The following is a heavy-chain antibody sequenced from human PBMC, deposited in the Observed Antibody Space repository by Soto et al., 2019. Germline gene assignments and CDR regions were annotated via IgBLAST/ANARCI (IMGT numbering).Heavy chain of an antibody. V-gene: IGHV1-18*04. CDR3: AGFRYSSSYYYYGMDV. J-gene: IGHJ6*02. D-gene: IGHD6-6*01. CDR1: GYTFTSYG. Sequence: ASVKVSCKASGYTFTSYGISWVRQAPGQGLEWMGWISAYNGSTNYAQKLQGRVTMTTDTSTSTAYMELRSLRSDDTAVYYCAGFRYSSSYYYYGMDVWGQGTTVTVSS. CDR2: ISAYNGST.